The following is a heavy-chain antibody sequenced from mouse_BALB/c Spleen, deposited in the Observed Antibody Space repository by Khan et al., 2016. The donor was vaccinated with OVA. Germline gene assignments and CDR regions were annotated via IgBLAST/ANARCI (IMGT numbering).Heavy chain of an antibody. D-gene: IGHD1-1*01. CDR3: ANHGSNSAWFAY. Sequence: QVQLQQSGAELAKPGASVKMSCKASDYMFNTYWMHWVKQRPGQGLEWIGYINPSTGYTEYNQKFKDKATLTADKSSSTAYMQLSSLTSEESAVYYCANHGSNSAWFAYWGQGTLVTVSA. CDR1: DYMFNTYW. CDR2: INPSTGYT. V-gene: IGHV1-7*01. J-gene: IGHJ3*01.